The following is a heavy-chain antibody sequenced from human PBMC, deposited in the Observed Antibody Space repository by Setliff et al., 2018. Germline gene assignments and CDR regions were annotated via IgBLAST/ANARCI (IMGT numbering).Heavy chain of an antibody. V-gene: IGHV4-39*02. Sequence: SETLSLTCTVSGGSISSSSYYWGWIRQPPGKGLEWIGSIYYTGDPYYNPSLKSRVTMSVDTSKNHFSLKLSSVTAADTAVYYCATTGGYSYGFAYWGQGTPVTVSS. CDR2: IYYTGDP. CDR3: ATTGGYSYGFAY. J-gene: IGHJ4*02. CDR1: GGSISSSSYY. D-gene: IGHD5-18*01.